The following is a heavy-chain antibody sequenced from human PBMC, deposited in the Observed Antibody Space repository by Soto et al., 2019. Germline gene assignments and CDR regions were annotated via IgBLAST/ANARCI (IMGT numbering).Heavy chain of an antibody. V-gene: IGHV3-30-3*01. Sequence: QVQLVESGGGVVQPGRSLRLSCAASGFTFSSYAIHWVRQAPGKGLEWVAVISYDGSNKYYADSVKGRFTISRDNSKNTLYLQMNSLRAEDTAVYYCARDPVLRFLEWLSRSLEYWGQGTLVTVSS. CDR1: GFTFSSYA. CDR3: ARDPVLRFLEWLSRSLEY. D-gene: IGHD3-3*01. J-gene: IGHJ4*02. CDR2: ISYDGSNK.